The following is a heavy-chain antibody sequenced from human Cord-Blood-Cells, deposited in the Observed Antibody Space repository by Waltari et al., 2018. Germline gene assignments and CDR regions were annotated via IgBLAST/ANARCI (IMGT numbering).Heavy chain of an antibody. V-gene: IGHV4-59*11. CDR3: ALTEVAAAGTDYYYGMDV. D-gene: IGHD6-13*01. CDR1: GGSISSHY. CDR2: IYYSGST. J-gene: IGHJ6*02. Sequence: QVQLQESGPGLVKPSETLSLTCTVSGGSISSHYWSWIRQPPGKGLEWIGYIYYSGSTNYNPSLKSRVTISVDTSKNQFSLKLSSVTAADTAVYYCALTEVAAAGTDYYYGMDVWGQGTTVTVSS.